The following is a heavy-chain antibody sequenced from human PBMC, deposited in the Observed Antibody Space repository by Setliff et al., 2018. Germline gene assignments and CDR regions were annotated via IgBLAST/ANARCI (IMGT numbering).Heavy chain of an antibody. CDR3: VREGLSFGPGCCPNWLDP. D-gene: IGHD3-3*01. Sequence: ASVKVSCKASGYTFTDHYLYWVRQAPGQGLECMGRINPNNGGTNYAQKFQGGVTLTRDTSITTVYMELSTLTSDDTAVYYCVREGLSFGPGCCPNWLDPWGQGTLVTVSS. V-gene: IGHV1-2*06. CDR1: GYTFTDHY. CDR2: INPNNGGT. J-gene: IGHJ5*02.